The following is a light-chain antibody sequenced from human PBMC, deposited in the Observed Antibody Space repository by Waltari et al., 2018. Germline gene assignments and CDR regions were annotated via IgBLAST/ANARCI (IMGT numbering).Light chain of an antibody. Sequence: DNVMTQSPLSLPVTPGEPAPISCRSSQSLLHRNGYNYLDWYVQKAGQSPQLLIYLGSNRASGVPERFSGSGSGTDFTLKISRVEAEDVGVYYCMQALKTPFTFGPGTKLDVK. CDR3: MQALKTPFT. V-gene: IGKV2-28*01. CDR2: LGS. J-gene: IGKJ3*01. CDR1: QSLLHRNGYNY.